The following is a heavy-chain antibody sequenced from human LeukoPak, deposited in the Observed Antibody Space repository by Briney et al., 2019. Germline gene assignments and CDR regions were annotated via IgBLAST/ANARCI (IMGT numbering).Heavy chain of an antibody. J-gene: IGHJ4*02. Sequence: SETLSLTCTVSGGSIRSYHWSWIRQPPGKGLEWIGYIYYSGSTNYNPYLKGRVTISVDTSKNQFSLQLTSVTAADTAIYYCARHPLETRNNTAMSRPAFDYWGQGTLVTVSS. V-gene: IGHV4-59*08. CDR2: IYYSGST. CDR1: GGSIRSYH. CDR3: ARHPLETRNNTAMSRPAFDY. D-gene: IGHD5-18*01.